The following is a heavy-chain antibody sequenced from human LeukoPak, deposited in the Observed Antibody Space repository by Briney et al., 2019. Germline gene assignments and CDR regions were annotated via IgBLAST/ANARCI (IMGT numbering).Heavy chain of an antibody. Sequence: GGSLRLSCAVSGFIVTGNYMTWVRLAPGKGLEWVSVIYSGGSTYYADSVKGRFTISRDNSKNTLYLQMNSLRAEDTAVYYCARMAPVGATSIIALFDYWGQGTLVTVSS. CDR2: IYSGGST. CDR3: ARMAPVGATSIIALFDY. D-gene: IGHD3-10*01. CDR1: GFIVTGNY. V-gene: IGHV3-66*01. J-gene: IGHJ4*02.